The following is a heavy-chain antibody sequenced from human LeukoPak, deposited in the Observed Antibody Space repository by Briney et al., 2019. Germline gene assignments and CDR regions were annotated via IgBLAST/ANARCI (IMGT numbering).Heavy chain of an antibody. D-gene: IGHD1-26*01. CDR3: AKYRGSSSWFPNYYFDY. J-gene: IGHJ4*02. Sequence: GGSLRLSCAASGFTFSSYAMSWVRQAPGKGLEWVSAISGSGGSTYYTDSVKGRFTISRDNSKKTLYLQMNSLRAEDTAVYYCAKYRGSSSWFPNYYFDYWGQGTLVTVSS. V-gene: IGHV3-23*01. CDR1: GFTFSSYA. CDR2: ISGSGGST.